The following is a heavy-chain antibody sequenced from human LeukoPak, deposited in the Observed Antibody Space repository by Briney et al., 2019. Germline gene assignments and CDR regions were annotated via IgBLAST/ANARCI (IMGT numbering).Heavy chain of an antibody. D-gene: IGHD1-1*01. J-gene: IGHJ4*02. CDR2: INPNSGET. V-gene: IGHV1-2*02. CDR3: ARYNWNDVVSALDY. CDR1: GYTLSGYY. Sequence: ASVRVSCKASGYTLSGYYIHWVRQAPGQALEWLGWINPNSGETNYAQKFQGGVTLTRDTSISTFYMEVSRLRSDDTAVYFCARYNWNDVVSALDYWGQGTLVTVSS.